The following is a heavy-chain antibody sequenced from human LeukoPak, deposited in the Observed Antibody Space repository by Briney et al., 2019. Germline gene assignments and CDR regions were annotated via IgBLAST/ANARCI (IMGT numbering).Heavy chain of an antibody. Sequence: GGSLRLSCAASGFTFSSSAMSWVRQAPGKGLEWVSAISNNGGYTYYADSVQGRFTISRDNSKSTLCLQMNSLRAEDTAVYYCAKGRDSSGYYFLSDYWGQGTLVTVSS. D-gene: IGHD3-22*01. J-gene: IGHJ4*02. CDR2: ISNNGGYT. V-gene: IGHV3-23*01. CDR3: AKGRDSSGYYFLSDY. CDR1: GFTFSSSA.